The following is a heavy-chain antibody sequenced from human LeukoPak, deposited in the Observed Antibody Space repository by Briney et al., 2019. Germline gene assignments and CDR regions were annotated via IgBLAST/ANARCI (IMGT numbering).Heavy chain of an antibody. CDR2: MNPNSGNT. D-gene: IGHD1-26*01. CDR3: ATLSTRLNSGSSGPPRVFDY. Sequence: VASVKVSCKASGYTFTSYDINWVRQATGQGLEWMGWMNPNSGNTGYAQKFQGRVTMTEDTSTDTAYMELSSLRSEDTAVYYCATLSTRLNSGSSGPPRVFDYWGQGTLVTVSS. J-gene: IGHJ4*02. V-gene: IGHV1-8*01. CDR1: GYTFTSYD.